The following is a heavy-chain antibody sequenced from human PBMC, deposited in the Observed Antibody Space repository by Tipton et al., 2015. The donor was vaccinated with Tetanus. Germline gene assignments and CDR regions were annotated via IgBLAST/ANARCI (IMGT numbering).Heavy chain of an antibody. CDR2: FDPEDGET. CDR1: GYTLTELS. J-gene: IGHJ3*02. D-gene: IGHD1-26*01. V-gene: IGHV1-24*01. Sequence: QSGAEVKKPGASVKASCKVSGYTLTELSMHWVRQAPGKGLEWMGGFDPEDGETIYAQKFQGRVTMTEDTSTDTAYMELSSLRSEDTAVYYCATPAIVGATLFAFDIWGQGTMVTVSS. CDR3: ATPAIVGATLFAFDI.